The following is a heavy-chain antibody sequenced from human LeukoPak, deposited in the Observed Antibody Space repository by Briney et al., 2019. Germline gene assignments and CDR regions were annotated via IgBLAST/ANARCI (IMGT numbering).Heavy chain of an antibody. CDR3: ARVGCSGGGCSGRESYYYGMDV. J-gene: IGHJ6*02. CDR1: GFTFSSYS. V-gene: IGHV3-21*01. D-gene: IGHD2-15*01. CDR2: ISSSSSYT. Sequence: GGSLRLSCAVSGFTFSSYSINWVRQAPGKGLEWVSSISSSSSYTKYADSVKGRFTISRDNAKNSLYLQMDSLRAEDTAVYYCARVGCSGGGCSGRESYYYGMDVWGQGTTVTVSS.